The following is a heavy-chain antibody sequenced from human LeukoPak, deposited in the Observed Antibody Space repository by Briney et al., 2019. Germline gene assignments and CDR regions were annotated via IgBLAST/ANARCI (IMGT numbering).Heavy chain of an antibody. D-gene: IGHD6-19*01. CDR2: ISYDGSNK. V-gene: IGHV3-30*18. CDR1: GFTFSSYG. Sequence: GGSLRLSCAAPGFTFSSYGMHWVRQAPGKGLEWVAVISYDGSNKYYADSVKGRFTISRDNSKNTLYLQMNSLRAEDTAVYYCAKASSYSSGWLYYFDYWGQGTLVTVSS. CDR3: AKASSYSSGWLYYFDY. J-gene: IGHJ4*02.